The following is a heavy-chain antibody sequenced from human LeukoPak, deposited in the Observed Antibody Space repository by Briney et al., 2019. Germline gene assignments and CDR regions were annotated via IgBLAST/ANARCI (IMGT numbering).Heavy chain of an antibody. J-gene: IGHJ4*02. D-gene: IGHD2-2*01. CDR1: GFTFSSYA. V-gene: IGHV3-23*01. CDR3: AGRKSYCSSTSCYVGY. Sequence: GGSLRLSCAASGFTFSSYAMSWVRQAPGKGLEWVSAISGSGGSTYYADSVKGRFTISRDNSKNTLYLQMNSLRAEDTAVYYCAGRKSYCSSTSCYVGYWGQGTLVTVSS. CDR2: ISGSGGST.